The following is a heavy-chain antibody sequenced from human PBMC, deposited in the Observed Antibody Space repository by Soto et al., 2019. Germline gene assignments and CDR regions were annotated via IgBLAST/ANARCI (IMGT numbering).Heavy chain of an antibody. CDR3: ARVTLKAGNWFHP. V-gene: IGHV1-2*02. J-gene: IGHJ5*02. Sequence: ALVKVSWKASGYTFSVYFVHWVRQAPGQWFEWMGWINPKSRGTTYAPKFQGRVTMTRDTSNSTAYMELRGLTSDDTAIYYCARVTLKAGNWFHPWGQGTLVT. CDR2: INPKSRGT. CDR1: GYTFSVYF.